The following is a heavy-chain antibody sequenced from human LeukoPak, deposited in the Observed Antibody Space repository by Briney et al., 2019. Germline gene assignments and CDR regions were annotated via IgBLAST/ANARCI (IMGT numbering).Heavy chain of an antibody. CDR3: ARHPRDDYGGFGLDS. J-gene: IGHJ4*02. Sequence: SETLSLTCTVSGGSISSYYWAWIRQPPRKGLEWIGTLYYNGSTYLNPSLKSRVTISVDTSRNHFSLSLNSVTAADTATYYCARHPRDDYGGFGLDSRGQGILVSVYS. CDR1: GGSISSYY. CDR2: LYYNGST. D-gene: IGHD4-23*01. V-gene: IGHV4-39*01.